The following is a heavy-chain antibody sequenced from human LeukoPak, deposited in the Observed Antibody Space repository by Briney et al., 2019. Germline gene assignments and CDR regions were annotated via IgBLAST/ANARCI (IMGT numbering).Heavy chain of an antibody. J-gene: IGHJ4*02. Sequence: GGSLRLSCAASGFTYSNYWMHWVRQAPGKGLMWVSRIKSDGSGTSYADSVKGRFTISRDNAKNTLYLQMHSLGAEDTAVYYCGRGQTYYYDSSGLSLFDYWGQGTLVTVSS. V-gene: IGHV3-74*01. CDR2: IKSDGSGT. CDR1: GFTYSNYW. D-gene: IGHD3-22*01. CDR3: GRGQTYYYDSSGLSLFDY.